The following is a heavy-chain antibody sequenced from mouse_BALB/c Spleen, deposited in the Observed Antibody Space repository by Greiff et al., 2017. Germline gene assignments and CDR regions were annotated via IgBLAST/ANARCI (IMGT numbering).Heavy chain of an antibody. CDR1: GFSLTSYD. CDR2: IWTGGGT. V-gene: IGHV2-9-2*01. CDR3: VRDNYGNFYFDY. Sequence: QVQLKESGPGLVAPSQSLSITCTVSGFSLTSYDISWIRQPPGKGLEWLGVIWTGGGTNYNSAFMSRLSISKDNSKSQVFLKMNSLQTDDTAIYYCVRDNYGNFYFDYWGQGTTLTVSS. J-gene: IGHJ2*01. D-gene: IGHD2-1*01.